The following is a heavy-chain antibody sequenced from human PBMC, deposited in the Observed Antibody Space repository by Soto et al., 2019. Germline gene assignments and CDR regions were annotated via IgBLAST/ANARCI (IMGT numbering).Heavy chain of an antibody. J-gene: IGHJ6*02. CDR3: ARGARHFWSGYLPPYYYYGMDV. D-gene: IGHD3-3*02. CDR2: ISYDGSNK. CDR1: GFTFSSYA. V-gene: IGHV3-30-3*01. Sequence: HPGGSLRLSCAASGFTFSSYAMHWVRQAPGKGLEWVAVISYDGSNKYYADSVKGRFTISRDNSKNTLYLQMNSLRAEDTAVYYCARGARHFWSGYLPPYYYYGMDVWGQGTTVTVSS.